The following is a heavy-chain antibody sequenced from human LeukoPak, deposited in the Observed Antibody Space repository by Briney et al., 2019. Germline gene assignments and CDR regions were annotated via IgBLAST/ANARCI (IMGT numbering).Heavy chain of an antibody. CDR1: GFTFSHYG. CDR3: ASLAHQGWLHQIDY. D-gene: IGHD5-12*01. Sequence: GGSLRLSCAASGFTFSHYGMHWVRQAPGKGLEWVSYISLSSSSIYYADSLKGRFTISRDNAKNSLYLQMNSLRAEDTAVYYCASLAHQGWLHQIDYWGQGTLVTVSS. CDR2: ISLSSSSI. J-gene: IGHJ4*02. V-gene: IGHV3-48*04.